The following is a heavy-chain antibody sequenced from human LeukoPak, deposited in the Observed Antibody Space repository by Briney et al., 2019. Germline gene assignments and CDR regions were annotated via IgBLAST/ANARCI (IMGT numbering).Heavy chain of an antibody. CDR1: GFSFRDYP. D-gene: IGHD4-11*01. CDR3: AKDLSIDSNPVGH. CDR2: ISAGADVI. V-gene: IGHV3-23*01. Sequence: GGSLRLSCEAAGFSFRDYPMGWVRRASGKRLEWVSGISAGADVIFYADPVKGRFTISRDNSKNTLYLQMNSLRAEDTAVYYCAKDLSIDSNPVGHWGQGTLVTVSS. J-gene: IGHJ1*01.